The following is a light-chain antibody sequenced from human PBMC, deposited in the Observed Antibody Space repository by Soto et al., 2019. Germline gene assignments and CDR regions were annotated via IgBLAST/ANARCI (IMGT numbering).Light chain of an antibody. CDR3: SSYTSSTTVV. CDR1: SSDVGGYNY. CDR2: DVS. V-gene: IGLV2-14*01. J-gene: IGLJ2*01. Sequence: QSVLTQPASVSGSPGQSITISCTGTSSDVGGYNYVSWYQQHPGKAPKLMIYDVSNRPSGVSNRFSVSKSGNTASLTISGLQAEDEADYCCSSYTSSTTVVFGGGTQLTVL.